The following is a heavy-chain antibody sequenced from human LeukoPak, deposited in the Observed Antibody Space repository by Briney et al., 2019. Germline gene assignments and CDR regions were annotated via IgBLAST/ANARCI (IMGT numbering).Heavy chain of an antibody. V-gene: IGHV3-23*01. CDR1: GFTFSTYA. Sequence: GGSLRLSCAASGFTFSTYAMTWVRQAPGKGLEWVSSISTSVGNTYYADSVKGRFTISSDNSNNTLYLQMNSLTAEDTAVYYCAKRAEFGGFDPWGQGTLVTVSS. J-gene: IGHJ5*02. D-gene: IGHD3-10*01. CDR3: AKRAEFGGFDP. CDR2: ISTSVGNT.